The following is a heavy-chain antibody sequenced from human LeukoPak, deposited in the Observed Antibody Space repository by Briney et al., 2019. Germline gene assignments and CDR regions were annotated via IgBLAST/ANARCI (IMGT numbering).Heavy chain of an antibody. J-gene: IGHJ5*02. V-gene: IGHV3-30*02. CDR2: IRYDGSNK. Sequence: GGSLRLSCAASGFTFSSYGMHWVRQAPGKGLEWVAFIRYDGSNKYYADSVKGRFTISRDNSKNTLYLQMNSLRAEDTAVYYCSKVSTTVTFNSWFDPWGQGTLVTVSS. D-gene: IGHD4-17*01. CDR1: GFTFSSYG. CDR3: SKVSTTVTFNSWFDP.